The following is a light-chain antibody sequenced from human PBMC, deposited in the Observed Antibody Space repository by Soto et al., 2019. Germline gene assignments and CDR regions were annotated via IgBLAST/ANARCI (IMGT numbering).Light chain of an antibody. V-gene: IGKV1-5*01. CDR2: DAS. CDR1: QSISSW. Sequence: VDRVTITCRASQSISSWLAWYQQKPGKAPKVLIYDASSLESGVPSRFSGSGSGTEFTLTISSLQPDDFATYYCQQYNSYSYTFGQGTKVDIK. CDR3: QQYNSYSYT. J-gene: IGKJ2*01.